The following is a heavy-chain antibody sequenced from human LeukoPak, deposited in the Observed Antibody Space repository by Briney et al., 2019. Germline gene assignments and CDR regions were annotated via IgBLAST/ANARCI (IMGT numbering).Heavy chain of an antibody. J-gene: IGHJ3*02. D-gene: IGHD3-16*02. V-gene: IGHV4-34*01. CDR3: ARGSEDDVWGSYRYSAFDI. Sequence: SETLSLTCAVYGGSFSGYYWSWIRQPPGKGLEWIGEINHSGSTNYNPSLKSRVTISVDTSKNQFSLKLSSVTAADTAVYYCARGSEDDVWGSYRYSAFDIWGQGTMVSVSS. CDR2: INHSGST. CDR1: GGSFSGYY.